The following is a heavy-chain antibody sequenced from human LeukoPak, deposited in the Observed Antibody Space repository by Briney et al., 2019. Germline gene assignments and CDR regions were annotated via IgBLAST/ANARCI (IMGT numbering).Heavy chain of an antibody. D-gene: IGHD3-10*01. V-gene: IGHV3-66*01. CDR3: ARVVRGPYQLFDF. Sequence: PGGSLRLSCAASGFTVSTNCMSWVRHPPGKGLEWVSIIYSGGTTYFADSVKGRFTLSRDTSKNTLYLQMNSLRAEDTAVYYCARVVRGPYQLFDFWGQGTLVTVSS. J-gene: IGHJ4*02. CDR1: GFTVSTNC. CDR2: IYSGGTT.